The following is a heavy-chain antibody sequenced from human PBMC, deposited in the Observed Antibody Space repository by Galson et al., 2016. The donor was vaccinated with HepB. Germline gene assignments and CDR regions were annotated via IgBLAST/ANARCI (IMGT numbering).Heavy chain of an antibody. CDR2: IHHSGIT. D-gene: IGHD6-13*01. CDR1: GGSLSGFY. Sequence: ETLSLTCAVYGGSLSGFYWTWIRQPPGKGLEWIGEIHHSGITKYSPSLKSRVTISVDTSKNQFSLKLNSVTAADTAVYYCARGRGSAAAGRWGQGTLVTVSS. CDR3: ARGRGSAAAGR. V-gene: IGHV4-34*01. J-gene: IGHJ4*02.